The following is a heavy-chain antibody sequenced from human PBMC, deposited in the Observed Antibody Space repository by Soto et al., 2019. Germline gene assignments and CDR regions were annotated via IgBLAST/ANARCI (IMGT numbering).Heavy chain of an antibody. J-gene: IGHJ5*02. CDR2: IIPVFSAT. V-gene: IGHV1-69*01. CDR1: GGTFNSYA. CDR3: ASGTVFGMIALTSKRWFDT. Sequence: QVQVVQSGAEVKKPGSSVRVSCKASGGTFNSYAFSWVRQAPGQGLEWMGGIIPVFSATHYAQSFEGRVTNSAIESTKTVSLDCSSLRSVDTAVYFCASGTVFGMIALTSKRWFDTWAQGTLFIVSS. D-gene: IGHD3-3*01.